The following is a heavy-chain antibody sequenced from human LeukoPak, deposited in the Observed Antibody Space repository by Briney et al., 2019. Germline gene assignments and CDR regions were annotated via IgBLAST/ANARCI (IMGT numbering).Heavy chain of an antibody. V-gene: IGHV4-34*01. J-gene: IGHJ4*02. CDR3: ARLPFQYQLLSPRRDY. CDR2: IYYSGST. D-gene: IGHD2-2*01. Sequence: SETLSLTCAVYGGSFNGYYWTWIRQPPGKGLEWIGSIYYSGSTYYDPSLKSRVTISVDTSKNQFSLKLSSVTAADTAVYYCARLPFQYQLLSPRRDYWGQGTLVTVSS. CDR1: GGSFNGYY.